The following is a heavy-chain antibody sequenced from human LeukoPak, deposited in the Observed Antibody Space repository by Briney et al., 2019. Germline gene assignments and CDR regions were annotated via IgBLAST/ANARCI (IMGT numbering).Heavy chain of an antibody. Sequence: SETLSLTCTVSGGSISSSSYYWGWIRQPPGKGLEWIGSIYYSGSTYYNPSLKSRVTISVDTSKNQFSLKLSSVTAADTAVYYCAGIGAGIFDYWGQGTLVTVSS. CDR2: IYYSGST. CDR3: AGIGAGIFDY. J-gene: IGHJ4*02. CDR1: GGSISSSSYY. V-gene: IGHV4-39*01. D-gene: IGHD3-10*01.